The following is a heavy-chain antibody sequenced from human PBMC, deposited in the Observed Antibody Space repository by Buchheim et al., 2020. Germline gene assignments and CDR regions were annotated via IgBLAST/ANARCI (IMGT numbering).Heavy chain of an antibody. V-gene: IGHV3-30*03. D-gene: IGHD3-22*01. CDR1: GFTFSSYG. Sequence: QVHLVESGGGVVQPGRSLRLSCAASGFTFSSYGMHWVRQAPGKGLEWLAVISYDRSNKYFADSVKGRFTISRDNSKNTLYLQMNSLRAEDTAVYYCARGLSYYDSSGSYYWGQGTL. CDR2: ISYDRSNK. CDR3: ARGLSYYDSSGSYY. J-gene: IGHJ4*02.